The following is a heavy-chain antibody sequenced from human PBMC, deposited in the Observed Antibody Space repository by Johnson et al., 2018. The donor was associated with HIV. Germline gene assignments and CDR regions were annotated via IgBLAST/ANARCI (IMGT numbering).Heavy chain of an antibody. J-gene: IGHJ3*02. CDR2: ISGRGGST. D-gene: IGHD6-19*01. CDR3: AKDRSSGWYPAFDI. Sequence: VQLVESGGGVVRPGGSLRLSCAASGFTFDDYGMSWVRQAPGKGLEWVSGISGRGGSTYYADSVKGRFTISRDISQNTLYLQMHSLRAEDTAVYYCAKDRSSGWYPAFDIWGQGTMVTVSS. CDR1: GFTFDDYG. V-gene: IGHV3-23*04.